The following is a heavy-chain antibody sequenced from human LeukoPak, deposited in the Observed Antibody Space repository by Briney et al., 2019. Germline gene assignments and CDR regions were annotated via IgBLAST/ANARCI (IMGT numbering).Heavy chain of an antibody. CDR3: AALGESLRNAFDI. J-gene: IGHJ3*02. CDR1: GGSISSRSYY. CDR2: IYYSGNT. Sequence: SETLSLTCTVSGGSISSRSYYWGWIRQPPGKGLEWIGSIYYSGNTYYNPSLKSRVTISVDTSKNQFSLKLSSVTAADTAVYYCAALGESLRNAFDIWGQGTMVTVSS. D-gene: IGHD3-16*01. V-gene: IGHV4-39*01.